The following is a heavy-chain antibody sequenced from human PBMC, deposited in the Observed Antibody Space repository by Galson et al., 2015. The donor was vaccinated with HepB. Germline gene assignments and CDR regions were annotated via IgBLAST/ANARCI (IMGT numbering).Heavy chain of an antibody. CDR1: GVTFSTYA. CDR3: ARQHDTSGYYAY. Sequence: SVKVSCKASGVTFSTYAISWLRQAPGQGLEWRGGIIPLFGSANYAQKLQGRATITADESTSTTYMELSSLRSEDTALYYCARQHDTSGYYAYWSQGTLVTVSS. D-gene: IGHD3-22*01. V-gene: IGHV1-69*13. J-gene: IGHJ4*02. CDR2: IIPLFGSA.